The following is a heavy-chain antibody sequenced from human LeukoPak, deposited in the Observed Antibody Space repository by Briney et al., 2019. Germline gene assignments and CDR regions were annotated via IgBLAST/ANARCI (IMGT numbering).Heavy chain of an antibody. CDR2: INHSGST. Sequence: PSETLSLTCAVYGGSFSGYYWSWIRQPPGKGLEWIGEINHSGSTNYNQSLKSRVTISVDTSKNQFSLKLSSVTAADTAVYYCARGAEGSILTGYFYYFDYWGQGTLVTVSS. CDR1: GGSFSGYY. V-gene: IGHV4-34*01. D-gene: IGHD3-9*01. J-gene: IGHJ4*02. CDR3: ARGAEGSILTGYFYYFDY.